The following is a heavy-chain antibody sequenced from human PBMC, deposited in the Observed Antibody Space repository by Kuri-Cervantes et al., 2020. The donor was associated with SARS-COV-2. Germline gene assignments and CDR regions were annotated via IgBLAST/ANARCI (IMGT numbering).Heavy chain of an antibody. D-gene: IGHD2-21*01. CDR3: ASGELWSDY. CDR2: ISSSGSPI. CDR1: RFTFSDYY. J-gene: IGHJ4*02. V-gene: IGHV3-11*04. Sequence: GGSLRLSCAASRFTFSDYYMSWIRQAQGKGLEWVSYISSSGSPIYYADSVTGRFTISTDNAKNSLYLQRISLRAEDTAVYYCASGELWSDYWGQGTLVTVSS.